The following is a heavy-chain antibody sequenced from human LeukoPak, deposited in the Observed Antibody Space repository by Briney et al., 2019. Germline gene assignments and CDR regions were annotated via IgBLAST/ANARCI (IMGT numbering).Heavy chain of an antibody. CDR1: GGTFSSYA. D-gene: IGHD1-26*01. Sequence: ASVKVSCKASGGTFSSYAISWVRQAPGQGLEWMGGIIPIFGTANYAQKFQGRVTITADESTSTAYMELSSLRSEDTAVYYCARSQLILAPQWGDYYFYLDVWGKGTTVTISS. CDR3: ARSQLILAPQWGDYYFYLDV. V-gene: IGHV1-69*01. J-gene: IGHJ6*03. CDR2: IIPIFGTA.